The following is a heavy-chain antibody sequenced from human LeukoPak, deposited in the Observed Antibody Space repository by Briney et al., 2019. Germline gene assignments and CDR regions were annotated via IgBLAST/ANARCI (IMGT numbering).Heavy chain of an antibody. J-gene: IGHJ2*01. V-gene: IGHV3-53*01. Sequence: GGSVRLSCAASRFTVSSNYMSWVRQAPGKGLEWVSVIYSGGSTYYADSVKGRFTIYRDNSKNTLYLQMNSLRAEDTAVYYCARTELQGIWYFDLWGRGTLVTVSS. D-gene: IGHD1-26*01. CDR3: ARTELQGIWYFDL. CDR1: RFTVSSNY. CDR2: IYSGGST.